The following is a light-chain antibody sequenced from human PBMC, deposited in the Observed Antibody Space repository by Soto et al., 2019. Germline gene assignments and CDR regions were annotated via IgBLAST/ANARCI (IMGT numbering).Light chain of an antibody. J-gene: IGKJ1*01. CDR1: QSVNIN. V-gene: IGKV3-20*01. CDR3: QQCGSSPWT. CDR2: AAS. Sequence: EIVMTQSPATLSVSPGERATLSCRASQSVNINLAWYQQRPGQAPRLLIYAASSRATGIPDRFSGGGSGTDFTLTISRLEPEDFAVYYCQQCGSSPWTVGQGTKVDIK.